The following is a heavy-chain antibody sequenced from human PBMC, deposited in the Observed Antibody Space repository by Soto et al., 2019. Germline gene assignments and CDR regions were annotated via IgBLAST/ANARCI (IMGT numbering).Heavy chain of an antibody. J-gene: IGHJ4*02. Sequence: GGSLRLSCPASGFTFSSYAMSCVRQAPFKGLELISAISGSVGSTYYADSGKGRFTISRDNSKNTLYLQMNSLRAEDTAVSYCAKPSREWELHERGFDYWGQGTMVTVSS. V-gene: IGHV3-23*01. CDR1: GFTFSSYA. CDR3: AKPSREWELHERGFDY. D-gene: IGHD1-26*01. CDR2: ISGSVGST.